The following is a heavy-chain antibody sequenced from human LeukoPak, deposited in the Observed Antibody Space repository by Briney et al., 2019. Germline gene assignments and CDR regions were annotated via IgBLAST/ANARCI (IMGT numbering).Heavy chain of an antibody. CDR2: IIPILGIA. V-gene: IGHV1-69*04. D-gene: IGHD6-13*01. CDR1: GGTFSSYA. J-gene: IGHJ4*02. CDR3: ATTRVAIAAAGPPDY. Sequence: ASVKVSCKASGGTFSSYAISWVRQAPGQGLEWMGRIIPILGIANYAQKFQGRVTITADKSTSTAYMELSSLRSEDTAVYYCATTRVAIAAAGPPDYWGQGTLVTVPS.